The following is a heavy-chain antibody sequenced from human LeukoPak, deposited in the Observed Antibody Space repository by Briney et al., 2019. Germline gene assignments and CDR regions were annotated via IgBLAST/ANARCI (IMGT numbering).Heavy chain of an antibody. CDR3: ARGIATITQDSFDV. CDR2: IHSSGST. Sequence: PSETLSLTCTVSGGSISNYYWSWIRQSAGKGLEWIGRIHSSGSTNFNPSLRSRVTISADTSEHQFSLWLTSVTAADTALYYCARGIATITQDSFDVWGLGTMVTDSS. D-gene: IGHD1-26*01. J-gene: IGHJ3*01. V-gene: IGHV4-4*07. CDR1: GGSISNYY.